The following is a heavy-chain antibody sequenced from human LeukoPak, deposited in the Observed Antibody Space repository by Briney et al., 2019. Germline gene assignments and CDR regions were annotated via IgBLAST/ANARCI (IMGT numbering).Heavy chain of an antibody. CDR1: GGSISSGDYY. CDR3: AREYGDDNWFDP. V-gene: IGHV4-30-4*01. CDR2: IYYSGST. Sequence: SETLSLTCTVSGGSISSGDYYWSWLRQPPGKGLEWIGYIYYSGSTYYNPSLKSRFIISVDTSKNQFSLKLSSVTAADRAVYYCAREYGDDNWFDPWGQGTLVTVSS. D-gene: IGHD4-17*01. J-gene: IGHJ5*02.